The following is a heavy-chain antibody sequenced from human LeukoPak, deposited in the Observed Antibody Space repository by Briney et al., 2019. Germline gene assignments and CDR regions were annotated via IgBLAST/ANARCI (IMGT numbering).Heavy chain of an antibody. Sequence: KPSETLSLTCTVSGGSFSSSSYYWGWVRQPPGKGLEWIWSINYSGRTYHNPSLKSQVTISVDTSKNQFSLKLSSVTAADTAAYYCARHAEAGTNSCPLDYWGQGTLVTVSS. CDR1: GGSFSSSSYY. CDR2: INYSGRT. D-gene: IGHD6-13*01. J-gene: IGHJ4*02. V-gene: IGHV4-39*01. CDR3: ARHAEAGTNSCPLDY.